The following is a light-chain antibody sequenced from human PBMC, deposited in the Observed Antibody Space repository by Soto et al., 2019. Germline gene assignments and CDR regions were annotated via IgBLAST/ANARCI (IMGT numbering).Light chain of an antibody. J-gene: IGKJ4*01. Sequence: DIQMTQSPSTLAASVGDRVTITCRASQSVSPWLAWYQQKPGKAPKLLIYKTSRLQSGVPSRFSGSGSGTDFTLNISSLQPDEFATYYGQQYNSSWLTFGGGTKVDIK. V-gene: IGKV1-5*03. CDR1: QSVSPW. CDR2: KTS. CDR3: QQYNSSWLT.